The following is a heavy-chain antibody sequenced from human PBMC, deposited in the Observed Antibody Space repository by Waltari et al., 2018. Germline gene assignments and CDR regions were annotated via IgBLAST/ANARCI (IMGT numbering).Heavy chain of an antibody. CDR2: VDPEDGET. V-gene: IGHV1-69-2*01. CDR3: ATHKIDAFDI. J-gene: IGHJ3*02. CDR1: GFPLPHYH. Sequence: EVQLVPSRAGVKEAGATRQIPWQASGFPLPHYHLHWVQQAPGKGLEWMGRVDPEDGETIYAEKFQGRVTITADTSTDTAYMELSSLRFEDTAVYYCATHKIDAFDIWGQGTMVTVSS.